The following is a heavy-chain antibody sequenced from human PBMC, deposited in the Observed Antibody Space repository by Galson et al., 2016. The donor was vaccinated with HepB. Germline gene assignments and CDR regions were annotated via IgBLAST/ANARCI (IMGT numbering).Heavy chain of an antibody. D-gene: IGHD3-16*01. J-gene: IGHJ6*02. CDR2: IYGDGSST. Sequence: SLRLSCAASGFIFSNHWMHWVRQAPGKGLVWVSRIYGDGSSTTYADSVKGRFTISRDNAKNTLYLQMSSLGAEDTRVYYCARDMGYGLDVWGQGTTVTVSS. CDR3: ARDMGYGLDV. CDR1: GFIFSNHW. V-gene: IGHV3-74*01.